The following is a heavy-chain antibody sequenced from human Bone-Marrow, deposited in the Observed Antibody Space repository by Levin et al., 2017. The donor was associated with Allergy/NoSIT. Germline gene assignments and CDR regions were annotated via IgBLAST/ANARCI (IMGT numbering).Heavy chain of an antibody. CDR2: IWYDGSIK. D-gene: IGHD2-21*02. CDR1: GFNFRDYG. CDR3: ARGAGLRDEIDY. V-gene: IGHV3-33*01. J-gene: IGHJ4*02. Sequence: PGGSLRLSCKAFGFNFRDYGMHWVRQAPGKGLEWVAVIWYDGSIKYYADPVEGRFTVYRDNSKNTMNLQMNSLRVEDTATYYCARGAGLRDEIDYWGQGTVVTVSS.